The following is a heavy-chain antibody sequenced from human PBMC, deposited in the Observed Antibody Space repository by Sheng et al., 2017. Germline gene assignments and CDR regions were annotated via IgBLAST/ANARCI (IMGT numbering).Heavy chain of an antibody. CDR3: ARSGYSSGWSLGAFDI. CDR2: IYHSGST. V-gene: IGHV4-38-2*01. Sequence: QVQLQESGPGLVKPSETLSLTCAVSGYSISSGYYWGWIRQPPGKGLEWIGSIYHSGSTYYNPSLKSRVTISVDTSKNQFSLKLSSVTAADTAVYYCARSGYSSGWSLGAFDIWGQGTMVTVSS. J-gene: IGHJ3*02. CDR1: GYSISSGYY. D-gene: IGHD6-19*01.